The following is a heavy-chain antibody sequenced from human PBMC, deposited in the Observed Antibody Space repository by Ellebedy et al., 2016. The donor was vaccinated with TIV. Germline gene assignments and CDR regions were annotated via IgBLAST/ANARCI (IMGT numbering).Heavy chain of an antibody. J-gene: IGHJ6*02. CDR1: GYTFTNYY. CDR3: ARAPLSGVFYGMDV. V-gene: IGHV1-46*01. CDR2: INPGGGGT. D-gene: IGHD3-16*02. Sequence: AASVKVSCKASGYTFTNYYMNWVRQAPGQGLEWMGIINPGGGGTSYAQKFQSRVTMTRDTSTRTVYMELSSLSSEDTALYYCARAPLSGVFYGMDVWGQGTTVTVSS.